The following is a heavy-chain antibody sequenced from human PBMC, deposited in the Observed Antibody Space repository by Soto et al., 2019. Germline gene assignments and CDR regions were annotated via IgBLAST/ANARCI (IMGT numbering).Heavy chain of an antibody. CDR3: ARIRSNLYYYYYMDV. CDR1: GFSLSTSGMC. Sequence: SGPTLVNPTQTLTLTCTFSGFSLSTSGMCVSWIRQPPGKALEWLARIDWDDDKYYSTSLKTRLTISKDTSKNQVVLTMTNMDPVDTATYYCARIRSNLYYYYYMDVRGKGTTVTVSS. D-gene: IGHD4-4*01. J-gene: IGHJ6*03. CDR2: IDWDDDK. V-gene: IGHV2-70*11.